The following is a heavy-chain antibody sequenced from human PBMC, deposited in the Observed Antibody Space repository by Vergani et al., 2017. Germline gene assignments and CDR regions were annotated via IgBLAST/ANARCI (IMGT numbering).Heavy chain of an antibody. CDR3: ARDLRYFGAYYMDV. Sequence: QVQLVESGGGVVQPGRSLRLSCAASGFTFSSYGMHWVRQAPGKGLEWVAVISYDGSNKYYADSVKGRFTISRDNAKNSLYLQMNSLRAEDTAVYYCARDLRYFGAYYMDVWGKGTTVTVSS. CDR1: GFTFSSYG. CDR2: ISYDGSNK. V-gene: IGHV3-30*03. J-gene: IGHJ6*03. D-gene: IGHD3-9*01.